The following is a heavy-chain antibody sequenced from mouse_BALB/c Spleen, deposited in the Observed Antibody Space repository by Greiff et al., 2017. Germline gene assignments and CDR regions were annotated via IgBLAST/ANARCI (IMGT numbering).Heavy chain of an antibody. CDR3: ARGAVVAFDY. Sequence: EVHLVESGGGLVKPGGSLKLSCAASGFTFSSYAMSWVRQTPEKRLEWVASISSGGSTYYPDSVKGRFTISRDNARNILYLQMSSLRSEDTAMYYCARGAVVAFDYWGQGTTLTVSS. D-gene: IGHD1-1*01. J-gene: IGHJ2*01. CDR1: GFTFSSYA. CDR2: ISSGGST. V-gene: IGHV5-6-5*01.